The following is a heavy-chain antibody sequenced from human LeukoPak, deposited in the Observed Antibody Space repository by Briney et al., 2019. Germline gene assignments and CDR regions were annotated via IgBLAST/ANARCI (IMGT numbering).Heavy chain of an antibody. J-gene: IGHJ5*02. D-gene: IGHD6-13*01. CDR1: GASISSYY. CDR2: IYTSGSP. CDR3: AREAISSWFNWFDP. V-gene: IGHV4-4*07. Sequence: SETLSLTCTVSGASISSYYWSWIRQPAGKGLEWIGRIYTSGSPSYNPSLKSRVTMSVDTSKNQFSLRLSSVTAADTALYYCAREAISSWFNWFDPWGQETLVTVSS.